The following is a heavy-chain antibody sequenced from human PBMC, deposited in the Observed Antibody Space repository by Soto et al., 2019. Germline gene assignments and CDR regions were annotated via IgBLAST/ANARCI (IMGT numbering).Heavy chain of an antibody. Sequence: QVQLVQSGAEVKKPGASVRVSCKASGYSFTTYYMHWVRQIPGQGLEWMGKINPSGDFTTYAQRFQVRVTMTRDTSTTTVYMEVNGLTSEDTAIYYCARETSGGPFKWFDPWGQGTLVTVSS. CDR3: ARETSGGPFKWFDP. CDR2: INPSGDFT. V-gene: IGHV1-46*01. D-gene: IGHD2-15*01. J-gene: IGHJ5*02. CDR1: GYSFTTYY.